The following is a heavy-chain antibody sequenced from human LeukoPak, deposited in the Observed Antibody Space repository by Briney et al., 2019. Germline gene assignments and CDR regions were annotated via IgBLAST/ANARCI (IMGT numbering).Heavy chain of an antibody. D-gene: IGHD3-10*01. V-gene: IGHV3-21*01. J-gene: IGHJ4*02. Sequence: GGSLRLSCAASGFTFSSYSMNWVRQAPGKGLGWVSSISSSSSYIYYADSVKGRFTISRDNAKNSLYLQMNSLRAEDTAVYYCATVASSGFDYWGQGTLVTVSS. CDR3: ATVASSGFDY. CDR2: ISSSSSYI. CDR1: GFTFSSYS.